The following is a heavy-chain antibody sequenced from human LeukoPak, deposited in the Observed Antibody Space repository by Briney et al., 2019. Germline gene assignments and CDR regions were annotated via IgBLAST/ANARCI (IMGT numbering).Heavy chain of an antibody. CDR1: GYTFSDYY. J-gene: IGHJ6*03. Sequence: ASVEVSCKASGYTFSDYYVHWVRQAPGHGLEWMGWINPGSGGTNYAQKFQGRVTMTRDTSISTAYMELSRLRSDDTAVYYCARDRRVVGATNYYYYMDVWGKGTTVTVSS. CDR3: ARDRRVVGATNYYYYMDV. CDR2: INPGSGGT. D-gene: IGHD2-15*01. V-gene: IGHV1-2*02.